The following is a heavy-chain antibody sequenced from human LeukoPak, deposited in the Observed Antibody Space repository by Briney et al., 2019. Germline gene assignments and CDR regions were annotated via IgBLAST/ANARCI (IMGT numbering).Heavy chain of an antibody. Sequence: ASVEVSCKASGYSLSSYGITWVRQAPGQGLEWMGWISGYNDDTRYAQRFQGRVTMTTDTSTTTAYMELRSLRSDDTAVYYCAREGDHYDSSGYYREYWGQGTLVTVSS. D-gene: IGHD3-22*01. CDR1: GYSLSSYG. J-gene: IGHJ4*02. CDR2: ISGYNDDT. V-gene: IGHV1-18*01. CDR3: AREGDHYDSSGYYREY.